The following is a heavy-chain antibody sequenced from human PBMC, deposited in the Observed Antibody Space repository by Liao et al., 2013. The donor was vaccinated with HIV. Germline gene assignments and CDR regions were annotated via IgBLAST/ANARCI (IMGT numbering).Heavy chain of an antibody. CDR1: GGSISDYY. V-gene: IGHV4-4*07. J-gene: IGHJ5*02. Sequence: QVQLQESGPGLVKPSGTLSLTCFVSGGSISDYYWSWIRQPAGNGLEWIGRIYTSGTTNYNPSLKSRASISLDRAKSQFSLRMTSVTAADSGVYYCAAFTFTSFWSGLYVAWGQGALVSVSS. CDR2: IYTSGTT. D-gene: IGHD3-3*01. CDR3: AAFTFTSFWSGLYVA.